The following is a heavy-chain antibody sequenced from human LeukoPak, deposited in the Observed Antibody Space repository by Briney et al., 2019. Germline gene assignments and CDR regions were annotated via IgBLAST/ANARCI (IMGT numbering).Heavy chain of an antibody. D-gene: IGHD6-13*01. V-gene: IGHV1-8*01. CDR1: GYTFTSYD. J-gene: IGHJ5*02. Sequence: ASVKVSCKASGYTFTSYDINWVRQATGQGLEWMGWMNPNSGNTGYAQKFQGRVTMTRNTSISTAYMELGSLRSEDTAVYYCARGGYSSSWDLDNWFDPWGQGTLVTVSS. CDR2: MNPNSGNT. CDR3: ARGGYSSSWDLDNWFDP.